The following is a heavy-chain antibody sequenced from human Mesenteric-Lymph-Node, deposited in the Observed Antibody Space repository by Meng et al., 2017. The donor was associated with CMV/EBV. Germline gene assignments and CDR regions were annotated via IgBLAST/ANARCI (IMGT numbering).Heavy chain of an antibody. Sequence: GALRLSCAASGFTFSSYEMNWVRQAPGKGLEWVSYISSSGTTIYYADSVRGRFTISRDNAKNSLYLQMNSLRVEDTAIYYCARESTSCYRGCYYYGINVWGQGTTVTVSS. V-gene: IGHV3-48*03. D-gene: IGHD2-2*02. CDR2: ISSSGTTI. CDR1: GFTFSSYE. CDR3: ARESTSCYRGCYYYGINV. J-gene: IGHJ6*02.